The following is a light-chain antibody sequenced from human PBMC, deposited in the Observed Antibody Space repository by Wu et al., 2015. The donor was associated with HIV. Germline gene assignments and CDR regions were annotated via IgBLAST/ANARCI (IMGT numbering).Light chain of an antibody. Sequence: DIQMTQSPSTLSASVGDRATITCRASQSINTWLAWYQQKPGKAPRLLIYKASSLQSGVPSRFSGSGSGTEFTLTITSLQPDDFAIYYCQQYKSFPLTFGGGTKVGIK. CDR1: QSINTW. CDR2: KAS. J-gene: IGKJ4*01. V-gene: IGKV1-5*03. CDR3: QQYKSFPLT.